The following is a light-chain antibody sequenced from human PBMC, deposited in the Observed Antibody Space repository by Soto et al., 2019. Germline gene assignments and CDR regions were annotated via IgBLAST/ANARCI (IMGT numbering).Light chain of an antibody. Sequence: QLVLTQSPSASASLGASVKLTCTLSSGHSSYAIAWHQQQPEKGPRYLMKLNSDGSHSKGDGIPDRFSGSSSGAARYLTISILQSEDEADYYCQTWGTVVFGGGTKLTVL. CDR2: LNSDGSH. CDR3: QTWGTVV. CDR1: SGHSSYA. V-gene: IGLV4-69*01. J-gene: IGLJ2*01.